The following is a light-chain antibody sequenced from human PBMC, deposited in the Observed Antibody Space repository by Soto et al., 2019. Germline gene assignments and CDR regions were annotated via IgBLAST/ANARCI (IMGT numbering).Light chain of an antibody. V-gene: IGLV4-69*01. CDR3: QTWGTALRL. J-gene: IGLJ2*01. CDR1: RDHRSYA. CDR2: LNGDGSH. Sequence: QLVLTQSPSASASLGASVKLTCTLSRDHRSYAIAWHQQQPETGPRFLMTLNGDGSHKRGDGITDRFSGSSSGAERYLTISSLQSEYEADYYCQTWGTALRLVGGGTKLTVL.